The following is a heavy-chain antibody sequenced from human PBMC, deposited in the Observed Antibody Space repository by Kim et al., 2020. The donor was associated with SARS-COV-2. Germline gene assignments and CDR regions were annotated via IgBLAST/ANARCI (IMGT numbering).Heavy chain of an antibody. Sequence: SGGSTYYPDSVKGRFTFSRDNSNNTLYLQMTGLRAEDTAVYYCAKSVPGYWGQGTLVAVSS. D-gene: IGHD3-10*01. CDR2: SGGST. J-gene: IGHJ4*02. V-gene: IGHV3-23*01. CDR3: AKSVPGY.